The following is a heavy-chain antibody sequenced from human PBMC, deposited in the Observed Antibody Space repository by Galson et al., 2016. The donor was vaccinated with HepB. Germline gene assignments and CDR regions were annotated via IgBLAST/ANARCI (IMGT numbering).Heavy chain of an antibody. CDR3: ARGYYDSTGPFDS. CDR2: IWYDGSNK. D-gene: IGHD3-22*01. V-gene: IGHV3-33*01. CDR1: GFPFSTYA. J-gene: IGHJ4*02. Sequence: SLRLSCAASGFPFSTYAMHWVRQAPGKGLEWVAVIWYDGSNKYYADSVRGRFTISRDNSKNKLYLQMNSLRAEDTAVYYCARGYYDSTGPFDSWGQGTQVTVSS.